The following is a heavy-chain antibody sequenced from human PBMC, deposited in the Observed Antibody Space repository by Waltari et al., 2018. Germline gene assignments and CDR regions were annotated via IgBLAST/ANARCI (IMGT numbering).Heavy chain of an antibody. J-gene: IGHJ4*02. CDR3: ARGPTTVTSPYYFDY. CDR1: GYTFTSYA. V-gene: IGHV1-3*01. D-gene: IGHD4-17*01. Sequence: QVQLVQSGAEVKKPGASVKVSCKASGYTFTSYAMHWVRQAPGQRLEWMGWINAGNGNTKYSQKFQGRVTITADKSTSTAYMELSSLRSEDTAVYYCARGPTTVTSPYYFDYWGQGTLVTVSS. CDR2: INAGNGNT.